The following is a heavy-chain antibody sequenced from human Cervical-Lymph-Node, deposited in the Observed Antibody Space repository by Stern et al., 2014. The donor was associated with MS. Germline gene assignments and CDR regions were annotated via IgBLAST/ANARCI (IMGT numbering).Heavy chain of an antibody. J-gene: IGHJ3*02. CDR3: ARDYHYYDSSGYYDDAFDI. CDR1: GFTFSSYS. CDR2: ISSSSSYI. D-gene: IGHD3-22*01. Sequence: EVQLVESGGGLVKPGGSLRLSCAASGFTFSSYSMNWVRQAPGKGLEWVSSISSSSSYIYYADSVKGRFTISRDNAKNSLYLQMNSLRAEDTAVYYFARDYHYYDSSGYYDDAFDIWGQGTMVTVSS. V-gene: IGHV3-21*01.